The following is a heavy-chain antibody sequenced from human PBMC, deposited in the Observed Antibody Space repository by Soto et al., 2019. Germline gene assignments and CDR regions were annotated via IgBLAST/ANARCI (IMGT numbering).Heavy chain of an antibody. CDR2: INHSGST. V-gene: IGHV4-34*01. D-gene: IGHD6-13*01. J-gene: IGHJ5*02. CDR3: ARGYSSSYHWFDP. CDR1: GGSFSGYY. Sequence: SETLSLTCAVYGGSFSGYYWSWIRQPPGKGLEWIGEINHSGSTNYNPSLESRVTISVDTSKNQFSLKLSSVTAADTAVYYCARGYSSSYHWFDPWGQGTLVTAPQ.